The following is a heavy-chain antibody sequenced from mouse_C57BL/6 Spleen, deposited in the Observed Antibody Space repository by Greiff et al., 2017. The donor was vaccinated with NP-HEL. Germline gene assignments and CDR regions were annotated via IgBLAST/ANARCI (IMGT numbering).Heavy chain of an antibody. Sequence: QVQLQQSGAELVRPGTSVKVSCKASGYAFTNYLIEWVKQRPGQGLEWIGVINPGSGGTNYNEKFKGKATLTADKSSSHAYMQLSSLTSEDSAVYFCARSGSLDYWGQGTTLTVSS. CDR1: GYAFTNYL. J-gene: IGHJ2*01. V-gene: IGHV1-54*01. CDR3: ARSGSLDY. CDR2: INPGSGGT. D-gene: IGHD3-2*02.